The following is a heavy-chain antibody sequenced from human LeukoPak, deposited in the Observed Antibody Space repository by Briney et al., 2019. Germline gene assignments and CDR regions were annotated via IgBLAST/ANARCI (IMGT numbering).Heavy chain of an antibody. CDR1: GFTFSSYS. CDR3: ARDGGDSYGYPPVDY. Sequence: GGSLRLSCAASGFTFSSYSMNWVRQAPGKGLEWVSSISSSSYIYYADSVKGRFTISRDNAKNLLYLQMNSLRAEDTAVYYCARDGGDSYGYPPVDYWGQGTLVTVSS. J-gene: IGHJ4*02. CDR2: ISSSSYI. D-gene: IGHD5-18*01. V-gene: IGHV3-21*01.